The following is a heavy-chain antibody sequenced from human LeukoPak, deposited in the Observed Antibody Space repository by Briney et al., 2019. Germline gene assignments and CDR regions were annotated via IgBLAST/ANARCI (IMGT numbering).Heavy chain of an antibody. J-gene: IGHJ4*02. D-gene: IGHD3-22*01. Sequence: PSETLSLTCTVSGTSISSSSFYWGWIRQPPGKVLEWIGSIYYSGNTYYNPSLKSRVTISVDTSENQFSLKLSSVTAADTAVYYCARDSRVVGDSADYWGQGTLVTVSS. CDR1: GTSISSSSFY. CDR2: IYYSGNT. V-gene: IGHV4-39*07. CDR3: ARDSRVVGDSADY.